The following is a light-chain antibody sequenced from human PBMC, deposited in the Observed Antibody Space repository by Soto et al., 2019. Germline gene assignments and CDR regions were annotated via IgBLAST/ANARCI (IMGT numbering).Light chain of an antibody. CDR1: QSISSY. V-gene: IGKV1-39*01. CDR2: AAS. J-gene: IGKJ1*01. CDR3: QQSSSTLPSWT. Sequence: DIQMTQSLSSLSASVGDRVTITCRASQSISSYLNWYQQKPGKAPKLLIFAASNLQSGVPSRFSGSGSGTDFTLTISSLQPEDFATYYCQQSSSTLPSWTFGQGTRVEIK.